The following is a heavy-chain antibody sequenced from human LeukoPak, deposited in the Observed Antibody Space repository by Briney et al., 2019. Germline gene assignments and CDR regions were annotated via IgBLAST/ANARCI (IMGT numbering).Heavy chain of an antibody. D-gene: IGHD3-16*01. CDR2: IKSDGSGT. CDR1: GFIFSSYS. J-gene: IGHJ4*02. Sequence: GGSLRLSCAASGFIFSSYSMNWVRQAPGKGLVWVSLIKSDGSGTIYDDSVKGRFTISRDNAQNTLFLQMHSLRVEDTAVYFCATDWFGAVNSWGQGTLVTVSP. V-gene: IGHV3-74*01. CDR3: ATDWFGAVNS.